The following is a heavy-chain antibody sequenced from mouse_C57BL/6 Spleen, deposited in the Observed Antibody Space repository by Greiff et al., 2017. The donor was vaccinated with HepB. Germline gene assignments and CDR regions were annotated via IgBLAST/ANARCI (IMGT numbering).Heavy chain of an antibody. CDR1: GYTFTSYW. V-gene: IGHV1-61*01. D-gene: IGHD4-1*02. Sequence: QVHVKQPGAELVRPGSSVKLSCKASGYTFTSYWMNWVKQRPGKGLEWIGNIYPSDSETHYNQKFKDKATLTVDKSSSTAYMQLSSLTSEDSAVYYCARPAQLGGYFDYWGQGTTLTVSS. CDR2: IYPSDSET. J-gene: IGHJ2*01. CDR3: ARPAQLGGYFDY.